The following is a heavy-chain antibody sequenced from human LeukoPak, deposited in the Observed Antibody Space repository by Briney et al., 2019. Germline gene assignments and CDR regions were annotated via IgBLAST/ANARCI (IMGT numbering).Heavy chain of an antibody. CDR1: GFTFSTYW. CDR3: AGGISATGGD. J-gene: IGHJ3*01. V-gene: IGHV3-74*01. CDR2: INSDGSIT. D-gene: IGHD6-13*01. Sequence: PGGPLRLSCAASGFTFSTYWMHWVRQVPGKGLVWVSRINSDGSITTYADSVKGRFTISRDNAKNTLYLQMNSLRVEDTAVYYCAGGISATGGDWGQGTMVTVSS.